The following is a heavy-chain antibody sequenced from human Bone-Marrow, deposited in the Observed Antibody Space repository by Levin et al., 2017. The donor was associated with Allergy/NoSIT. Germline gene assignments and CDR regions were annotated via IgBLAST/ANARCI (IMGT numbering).Heavy chain of an antibody. Sequence: GGSLRLSCAASGFTFDDYAMHWVRQAPGKGLEWVSGISWNSGSIGYADSVKGRFTISRDNAKNSLYLQMNSLRAEDTALYYCAKDVHYYYYYYGMDVWGQGTTVTVSS. CDR2: ISWNSGSI. V-gene: IGHV3-9*01. CDR1: GFTFDDYA. CDR3: AKDVHYYYYYYGMDV. J-gene: IGHJ6*02. D-gene: IGHD1-26*01.